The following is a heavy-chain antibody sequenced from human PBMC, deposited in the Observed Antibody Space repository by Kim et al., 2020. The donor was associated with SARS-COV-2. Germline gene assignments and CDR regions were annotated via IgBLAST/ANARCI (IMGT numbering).Heavy chain of an antibody. D-gene: IGHD2-2*01. J-gene: IGHJ4*02. V-gene: IGHV3-33*01. Sequence: YYGDSVMGRFTVSRDDSKNTVYLQLSSLRAEDTAVYFCARDRAYASFDSWGQGTLVTVSS. CDR3: ARDRAYASFDS.